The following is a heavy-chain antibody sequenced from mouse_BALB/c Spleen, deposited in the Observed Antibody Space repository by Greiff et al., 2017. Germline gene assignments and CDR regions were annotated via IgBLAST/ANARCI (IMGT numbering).Heavy chain of an antibody. D-gene: IGHD3-2*02. CDR2: ISYDGSN. V-gene: IGHV3-6*02. Sequence: EVQLQESGPGLVKPSQSLSLTCSVTGYSITSGYYWNWIRQFPGNKLEWMGYISYDGSNNYNPSLKNRISITRDTSKNQFFLKLNSVTTEDTATYYCARDQGALDYWGQGTTLTVSS. CDR1: GYSITSGYY. CDR3: ARDQGALDY. J-gene: IGHJ2*01.